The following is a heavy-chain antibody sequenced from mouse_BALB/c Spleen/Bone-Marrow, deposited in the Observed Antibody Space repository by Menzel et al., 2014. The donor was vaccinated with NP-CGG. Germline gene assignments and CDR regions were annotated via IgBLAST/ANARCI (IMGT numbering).Heavy chain of an antibody. V-gene: IGHV4-1*02. D-gene: IGHD2-1*01. CDR1: GFDFSRYW. J-gene: IGHJ2*01. Sequence: EVQLQESGGGLVQPGGSLKLSCAASGFDFSRYWMSRVRQAPGKGLEWIGEINPDSSTINYTPSLKDKFIISRDNAKNTLYLQMSKVRSEDTALYYCARQGYYGKGDYWGQGTTLTVSS. CDR3: ARQGYYGKGDY. CDR2: INPDSSTI.